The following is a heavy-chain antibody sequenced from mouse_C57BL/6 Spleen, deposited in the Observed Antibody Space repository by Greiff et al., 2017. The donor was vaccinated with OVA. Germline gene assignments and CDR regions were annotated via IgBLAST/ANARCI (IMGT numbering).Heavy chain of an antibody. CDR1: GYTFTSYW. J-gene: IGHJ4*01. CDR3: ARAYYYGSSSIYYAMDY. Sequence: QVQLQQPGAELVKPGASVKMSCKASGYTFTSYWITWVKQRPGQGLEWIGDIYPGSGSTNYNEKFKSKATLTVDTSSSTAYMQLSSLTSEDSAVYYCARAYYYGSSSIYYAMDYWGQGTSVTVSS. V-gene: IGHV1-55*01. D-gene: IGHD1-1*01. CDR2: IYPGSGST.